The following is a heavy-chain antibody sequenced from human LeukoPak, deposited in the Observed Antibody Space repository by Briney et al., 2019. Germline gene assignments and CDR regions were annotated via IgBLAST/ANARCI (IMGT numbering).Heavy chain of an antibody. J-gene: IGHJ4*02. V-gene: IGHV3-64D*09. CDR2: INDNGGRT. D-gene: IGHD1-26*01. CDR3: VNDVGGSYAFDY. Sequence: GGSLRLSCSASGFTFSRYAMHWVRQAPGKGLEYVSGINDNGGRTHYGDSVKGRFSISRDNSKNTLHLQMSTLRAEDTALYYCVNDVGGSYAFDYWGQGILATVAS. CDR1: GFTFSRYA.